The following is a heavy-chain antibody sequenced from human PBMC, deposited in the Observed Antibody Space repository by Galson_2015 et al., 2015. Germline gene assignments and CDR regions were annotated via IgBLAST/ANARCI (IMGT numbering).Heavy chain of an antibody. J-gene: IGHJ4*02. CDR1: GFTFSSYY. CDR3: AALRGADY. D-gene: IGHD3-10*01. CDR2: IKQDGSEK. V-gene: IGHV3-7*03. Sequence: ALRLSCAASGFTFSSYYMSWVRQAPGKGLECVANIKQDGSEKYYVDSVKGRFTISRDNAKNSLYLQMNGLRADDTAVYYCAALRGADYWGQGTLVPVSS.